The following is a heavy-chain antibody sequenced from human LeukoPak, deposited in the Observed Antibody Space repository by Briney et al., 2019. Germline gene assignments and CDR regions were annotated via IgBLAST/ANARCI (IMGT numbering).Heavy chain of an antibody. CDR3: ARVSNYDFWSGGFDP. CDR1: GFTFSSYC. CDR2: IKQDGSEK. V-gene: IGHV3-7*01. D-gene: IGHD3-3*01. Sequence: QAGGSLRLSCAASGFTFSSYCMSWVRQAPGKGLEWVANIKQDGSEKYYVDSVKGRFTISRDNAKNSLYLQMNSLRAEDTAVYYCARVSNYDFWSGGFDPWGQGTLVTVSS. J-gene: IGHJ5*02.